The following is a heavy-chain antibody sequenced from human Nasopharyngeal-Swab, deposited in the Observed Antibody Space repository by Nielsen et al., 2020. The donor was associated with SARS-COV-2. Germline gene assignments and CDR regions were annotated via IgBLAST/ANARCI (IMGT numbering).Heavy chain of an antibody. CDR3: ARVWVVPAANWFDP. D-gene: IGHD2-2*01. Sequence: ASVKVSCKASGHTFTSYAMNWVRQAPGQGLEWMGWINTNTGNPTYAQGFTGRFVFSLDTSVSTAYLQISSLKAEDTAVYYCARVWVVPAANWFDPWGQGTLVTVSS. J-gene: IGHJ5*02. CDR2: INTNTGNP. V-gene: IGHV7-4-1*02. CDR1: GHTFTSYA.